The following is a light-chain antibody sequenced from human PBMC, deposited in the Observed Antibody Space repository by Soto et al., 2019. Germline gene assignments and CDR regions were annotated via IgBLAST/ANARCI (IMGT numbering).Light chain of an antibody. CDR2: AAS. CDR1: QIISTY. Sequence: DIQMTQSPSSLSASVGDRVTITCRASQIISTYLNWYQQKPGKAPKLLIYAASSLQSGVPSRFSGSGSQTEFTLTISSLQPEDFATYYCQQCDSTPYTVGQGTKLEIK. CDR3: QQCDSTPYT. V-gene: IGKV1-39*01. J-gene: IGKJ2*01.